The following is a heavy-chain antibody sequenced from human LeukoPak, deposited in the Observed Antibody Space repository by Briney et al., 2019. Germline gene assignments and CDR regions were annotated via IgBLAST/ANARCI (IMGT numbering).Heavy chain of an antibody. D-gene: IGHD6-19*01. V-gene: IGHV6-1*01. CDR2: TYYRSKWYN. CDR3: ARASNTGWYDY. CDR1: GDIVSSYSVA. J-gene: IGHJ4*02. Sequence: SQTLSLTCAISGDIVSSYSVAWNWIRQSPSRGLEWLGRTYYRSKWYNDYAVSVKGRITIDPDTSKNQFSLQLNSVTPEDTAVYYCARASNTGWYDYWGQGTLVTVSS.